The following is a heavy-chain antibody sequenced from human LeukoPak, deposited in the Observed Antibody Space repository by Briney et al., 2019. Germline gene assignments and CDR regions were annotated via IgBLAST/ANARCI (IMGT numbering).Heavy chain of an antibody. D-gene: IGHD2-2*02. J-gene: IGHJ5*02. Sequence: SETLSLTCAVYGGSFSGYYWSWNRQPPGKGLEWIGEINHSGSTNYNPSLKSRVTISVDTSKNQFSLKLSSVTAADTAVYYCARGRITIVVVPAAIRVWFDPWGQGTLVTVSS. CDR3: ARGRITIVVVPAAIRVWFDP. CDR2: INHSGST. CDR1: GGSFSGYY. V-gene: IGHV4-34*01.